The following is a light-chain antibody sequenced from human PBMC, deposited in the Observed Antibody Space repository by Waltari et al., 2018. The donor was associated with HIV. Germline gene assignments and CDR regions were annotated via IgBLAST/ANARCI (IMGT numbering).Light chain of an antibody. J-gene: IGKJ1*01. CDR3: MQALQIPWT. Sequence: IVVTQSPLSLPVTPGEPASISCTSNQSLLYKNGYNYLDWYLQKPGQSPQLLIYFGSQRASGVPDRFSGSGSGTHFTLKISKLQTEDVGVYYCMQALQIPWTFGLGTKVEIK. CDR1: QSLLYKNGYNY. V-gene: IGKV2-28*01. CDR2: FGS.